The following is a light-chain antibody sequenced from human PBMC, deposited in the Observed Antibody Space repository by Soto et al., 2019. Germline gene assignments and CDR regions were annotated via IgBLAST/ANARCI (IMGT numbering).Light chain of an antibody. CDR1: ISGVGGYHD. CDR2: EVS. J-gene: IGLJ2*01. V-gene: IGLV2-14*01. Sequence: QSALTQPASVSGSPGQSITSSCTGTISGVGGYHDVSWYQQHPGKAPELMSYEVSNRPSGDSNRFSGSKSGNTACLTISGLQAEDEADYYCSSYTRNSTLVFGGGTKLPVL. CDR3: SSYTRNSTLV.